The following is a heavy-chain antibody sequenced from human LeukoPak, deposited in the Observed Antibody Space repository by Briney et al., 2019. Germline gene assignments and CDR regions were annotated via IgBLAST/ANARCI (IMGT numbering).Heavy chain of an antibody. V-gene: IGHV3-23*01. CDR2: ISGSGGST. CDR3: ANEDGNSGDAFDI. D-gene: IGHD4-23*01. J-gene: IGHJ3*02. CDR1: GFTFSNYA. Sequence: GGSLRLSCAASGFTFSNYAMSWVRQAPGKGLEWVSGISGSGGSTFYADSVKGRFTISRENSKKTPYLQMNSLRAEDTAIYYCANEDGNSGDAFDIWGQGTMVTVSS.